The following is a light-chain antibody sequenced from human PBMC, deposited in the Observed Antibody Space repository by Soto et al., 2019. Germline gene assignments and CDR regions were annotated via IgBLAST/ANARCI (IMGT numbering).Light chain of an antibody. V-gene: IGLV2-8*01. J-gene: IGLJ1*01. Sequence: QCLRTQPPSASGSRGQSFTISCTGTSSDVGGYNYVSWYQQHPGKAPKLMIYEVSKRPSGVPDRFSGSKSGNTASLTVSGLQAEDEADYYCSSYAGSNNYVFGTGTKV. CDR3: SSYAGSNNYV. CDR2: EVS. CDR1: SSDVGGYNY.